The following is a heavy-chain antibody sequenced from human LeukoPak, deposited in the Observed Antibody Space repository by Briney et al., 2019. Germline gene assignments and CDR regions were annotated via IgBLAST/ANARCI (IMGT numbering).Heavy chain of an antibody. CDR3: ARDPPRIMGATPDYFDY. Sequence: GGSLRLSCAASGFTFSSYSMNWVRQAPGKGLEWVSSISSSSSYIYYADSVKGRFTISRDNAKNSLYLQMNSLRAEDTAVYYCARDPPRIMGATPDYFDYWGQGTLVTVSS. J-gene: IGHJ4*02. V-gene: IGHV3-21*01. CDR2: ISSSSSYI. D-gene: IGHD1-26*01. CDR1: GFTFSSYS.